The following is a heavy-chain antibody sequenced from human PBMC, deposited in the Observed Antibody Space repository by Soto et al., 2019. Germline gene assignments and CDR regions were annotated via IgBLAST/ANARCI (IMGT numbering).Heavy chain of an antibody. J-gene: IGHJ4*02. Sequence: EVQLLDSGGGLVQPGGSLRLSCAASGFTFSSYAMNWVRQAPGKGLEWVSVISGSGGSTYYADSVKGRFTISRHNSKNTLYLQMNSLRAEDTAVYYCARRGPGTYFDYWGQGTLVTVSS. CDR3: ARRGPGTYFDY. CDR1: GFTFSSYA. CDR2: ISGSGGST. D-gene: IGHD6-13*01. V-gene: IGHV3-23*01.